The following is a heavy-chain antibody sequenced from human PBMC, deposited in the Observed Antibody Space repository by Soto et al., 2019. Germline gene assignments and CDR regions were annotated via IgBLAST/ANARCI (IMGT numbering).Heavy chain of an antibody. D-gene: IGHD2-2*01. CDR3: ARDNPRYCSSTSCYESYYFDY. V-gene: IGHV1-46*03. Sequence: ASVKVSCKASGYTFTSYYMHWVRQAPGQGLEWMGIINPSGGSTSYAQKFQGRVTMTRDTSTSTVYMELSSLRSEDTAVYYCARDNPRYCSSTSCYESYYFDYWGQGTLVTVSS. CDR2: INPSGGST. CDR1: GYTFTSYY. J-gene: IGHJ4*02.